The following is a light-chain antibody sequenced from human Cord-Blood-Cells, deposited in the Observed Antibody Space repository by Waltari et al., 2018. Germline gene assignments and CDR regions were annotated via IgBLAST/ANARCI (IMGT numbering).Light chain of an antibody. CDR3: QQYNNWPPMYT. J-gene: IGKJ2*01. CDR2: GAS. CDR1: QSVSSN. Sequence: EIVMTQSPATLSESPGERATPSCRASQSVSSNLAWYQQKPGQAPRLLIYGASTRATGIPARFSGSGSGTEFTLTISSLQSEDFAVYYCQQYNNWPPMYTFGQGTKLEIK. V-gene: IGKV3-15*01.